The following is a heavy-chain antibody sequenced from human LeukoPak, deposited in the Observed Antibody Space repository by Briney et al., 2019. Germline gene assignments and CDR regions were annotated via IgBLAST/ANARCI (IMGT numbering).Heavy chain of an antibody. CDR3: ARVKAVAGTGKAYYFDY. Sequence: SETLSLTCTVSGGSISSYYWSWIRQPPGKGLEWIGYIYYGGSTNYNPSLKSRVTISVDTSKNQFSLKLSSVTAADTAVYYCARVKAVAGTGKAYYFDYWGQGTLVTVSS. CDR1: GGSISSYY. D-gene: IGHD6-19*01. V-gene: IGHV4-59*01. CDR2: IYYGGST. J-gene: IGHJ4*02.